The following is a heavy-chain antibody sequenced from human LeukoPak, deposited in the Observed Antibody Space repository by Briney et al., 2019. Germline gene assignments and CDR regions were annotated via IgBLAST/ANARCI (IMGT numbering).Heavy chain of an antibody. CDR1: GYRFSDYY. CDR3: ARDLRSALDF. V-gene: IGHV1-2*02. CDR2: INPNSGVT. J-gene: IGHJ3*01. Sequence: VASVKVSCKASGYRFSDYYMHWVRQAPGQGLEWMGWINPNSGVTNYAQKFQGRVTMTRDTSISTAYMELSRLTSDDTALYFCARDLRSALDFWGQGTMVSVSS.